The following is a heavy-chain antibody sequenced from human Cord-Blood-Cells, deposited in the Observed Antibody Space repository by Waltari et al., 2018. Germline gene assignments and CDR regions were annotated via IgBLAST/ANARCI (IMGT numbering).Heavy chain of an antibody. J-gene: IGHJ5*02. CDR3: ARHLQVVPSSYNWCDP. V-gene: IGHV4-39*01. D-gene: IGHD2-2*01. Sequence: QLQLQESGPGLVKPSETLSLTCTVSVGSIRSSRYYWGWLRQPPGKGREWIGRIYYSGRTFDNPSLRSRVTRSVDTSKNQFPLKLSSVTAANTAVYYGARHLQVVPSSYNWCDPWGQGTLVTVSS. CDR1: VGSIRSSRYY. CDR2: IYYSGRT.